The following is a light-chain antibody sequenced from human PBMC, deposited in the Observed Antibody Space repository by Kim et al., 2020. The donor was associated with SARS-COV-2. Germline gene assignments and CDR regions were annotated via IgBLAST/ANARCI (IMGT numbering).Light chain of an antibody. CDR1: STDVGTYNL. CDR2: EVT. V-gene: IGLV2-23*02. Sequence: QSALTQPASVSGSPGQSITISCTGTSTDVGTYNLVSWYLQHPGTAPKLIIFEVTKWPSGVSNRFSGSKSGNTASLTVSGLQADDEADYFCCSYAGGGKYVFGSGTKVTVL. J-gene: IGLJ1*01. CDR3: CSYAGGGKYV.